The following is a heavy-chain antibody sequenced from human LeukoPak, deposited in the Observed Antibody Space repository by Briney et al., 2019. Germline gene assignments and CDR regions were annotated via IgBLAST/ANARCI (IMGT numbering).Heavy chain of an antibody. Sequence: GGSLRLSCAASGFTFSSYAMHWVRQAPGKGLEWVAVISYDGSNKYYADSVKGRFTISRDNSKNTLYLQMNSLRAEDTAVYYCASSTGGQQLVPFDYWGQGTLVTVSS. J-gene: IGHJ4*02. D-gene: IGHD6-13*01. V-gene: IGHV3-30*04. CDR1: GFTFSSYA. CDR3: ASSTGGQQLVPFDY. CDR2: ISYDGSNK.